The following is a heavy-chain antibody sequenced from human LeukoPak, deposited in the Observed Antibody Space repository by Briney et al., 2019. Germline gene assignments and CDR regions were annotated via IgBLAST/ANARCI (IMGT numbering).Heavy chain of an antibody. CDR2: IIPILGIA. Sequence: SVKVSCKASGGTFSSYTNSWVRQAPGQGLEWMGRIIPILGIANYAQKFQGRVTITADKSTSTAYMELSSLRSEDTAVYYCARRPGYYDSSGQGDDAFDIWGQGTMVTVSS. CDR3: ARRPGYYDSSGQGDDAFDI. J-gene: IGHJ3*02. D-gene: IGHD3-22*01. CDR1: GGTFSSYT. V-gene: IGHV1-69*02.